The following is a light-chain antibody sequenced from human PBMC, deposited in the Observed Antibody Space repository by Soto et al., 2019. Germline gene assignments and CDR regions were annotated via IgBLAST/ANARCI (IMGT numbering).Light chain of an antibody. V-gene: IGLV1-44*01. CDR1: RSNIGNNA. CDR3: ATWDDSLNARGV. Sequence: QSVLTQTPSASGTPGQTVTISCSGSRSNIGNNAVSWYQQLPGTAPKLLIYNNNQRPSGVPDRFSGSKSGTSASLAISGLKSEDEADYYCATWDDSLNARGVFGGGTQLTVL. CDR2: NNN. J-gene: IGLJ3*02.